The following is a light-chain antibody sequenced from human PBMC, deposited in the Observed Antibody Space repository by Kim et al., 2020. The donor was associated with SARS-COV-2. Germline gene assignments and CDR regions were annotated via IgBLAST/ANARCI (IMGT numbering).Light chain of an antibody. CDR3: QQANSFPRT. CDR1: QGVIKW. Sequence: ASVGDRVTISCRASQGVIKWLAWYQQKPGKAPKLLIYAASSLQSGVPSRFSGSGSGTDFTLTISSLQAEDFATYYCQQANSFPRTFGQGTKVDIK. J-gene: IGKJ1*01. CDR2: AAS. V-gene: IGKV1D-12*01.